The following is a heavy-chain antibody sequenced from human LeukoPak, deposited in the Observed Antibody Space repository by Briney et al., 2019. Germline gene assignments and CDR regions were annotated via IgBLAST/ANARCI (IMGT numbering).Heavy chain of an antibody. CDR2: IKSDGSRT. J-gene: IGHJ4*02. CDR1: GFTFSNYW. CDR3: ARELPFDY. D-gene: IGHD2-15*01. V-gene: IGHV3-74*01. Sequence: GGSLRLSCAASGFTFSNYWMHWVRHAPGKGLVWISRIKSDGSRTDYADSVKGRFTISRDNAKNTLYLQMNSLRAEDTAVYYCARELPFDYWGQGTLVTVSS.